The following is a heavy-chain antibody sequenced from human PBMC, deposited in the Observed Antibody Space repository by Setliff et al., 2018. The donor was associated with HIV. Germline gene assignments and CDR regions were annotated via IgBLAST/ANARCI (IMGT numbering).Heavy chain of an antibody. CDR2: IIPIFGTA. J-gene: IGHJ4*02. CDR3: ARSPGDYLFDY. Sequence: SVKVSCKSSGGTLSSYAISWVRQAPGQGLEWMGGIIPIFGTANYAQKFQGRVTITRDASASTAYMELSSLRSEDTAVYYCARSPGDYLFDYWGQGTLVTVSS. D-gene: IGHD4-17*01. V-gene: IGHV1-69*05. CDR1: GGTLSSYA.